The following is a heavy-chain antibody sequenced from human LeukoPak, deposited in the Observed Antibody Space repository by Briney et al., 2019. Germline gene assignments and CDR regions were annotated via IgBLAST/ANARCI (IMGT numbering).Heavy chain of an antibody. CDR3: ARVPPTRRGGGNSFDY. V-gene: IGHV1-46*01. Sequence: GASVTVSCKASGYTFTSYYMHWVRQAPGQGLEWMGIVNPSGGSTSYAQKFQGRVTMTRDMSTSTVYMELSSLSSEDTAVYYCARVPPTRRGGGNSFDYWGQGTLVTVSS. J-gene: IGHJ4*02. CDR1: GYTFTSYY. D-gene: IGHD4-23*01. CDR2: VNPSGGST.